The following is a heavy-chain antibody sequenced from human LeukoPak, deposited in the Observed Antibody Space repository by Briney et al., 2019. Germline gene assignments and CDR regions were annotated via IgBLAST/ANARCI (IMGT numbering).Heavy chain of an antibody. J-gene: IGHJ5*02. Sequence: SETLSLTCTVSGGSISSYYWSWIRQPPGKGPEWIGYIYYSGSTNYNPSLKSRVTISVDTSKNQFSLKLSSVTAADTAVYYCARGSRWLQFGIWFDPWGQGTLVTVSS. CDR1: GGSISSYY. CDR3: ARGSRWLQFGIWFDP. V-gene: IGHV4-59*01. CDR2: IYYSGST. D-gene: IGHD5-24*01.